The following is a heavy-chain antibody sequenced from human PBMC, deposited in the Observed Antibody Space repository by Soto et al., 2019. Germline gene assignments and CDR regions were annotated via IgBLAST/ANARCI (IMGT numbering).Heavy chain of an antibody. Sequence: SETLSLTCAVYGGSFSGYDWSWIRQPPGKGLEWIGEINHSGSTNYNPSLKSRVTISVDTSKNQFSLKLSSVTAADTAVYYCARFFYTPGLRGNWFDPWGQGTLVTVSS. CDR1: GGSFSGYD. CDR2: INHSGST. J-gene: IGHJ5*02. CDR3: ARFFYTPGLRGNWFDP. D-gene: IGHD2-2*02. V-gene: IGHV4-34*01.